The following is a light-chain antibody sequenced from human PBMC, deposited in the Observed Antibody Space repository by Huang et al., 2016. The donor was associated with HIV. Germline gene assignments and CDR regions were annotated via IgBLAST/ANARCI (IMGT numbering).Light chain of an antibody. V-gene: IGKV1-6*02. CDR1: QDITKD. CDR2: AAS. CDR3: LQDFTYPRT. Sequence: AIQLTQSPSSLSASVGDRVTITCRASQDITKDLGWYQQKPGKAPKTLISAASTLRSGVPSRFSGSGSGTDFTLTISSLQPEDFATYFCLQDFTYPRTFGQGTRVEI. J-gene: IGKJ1*01.